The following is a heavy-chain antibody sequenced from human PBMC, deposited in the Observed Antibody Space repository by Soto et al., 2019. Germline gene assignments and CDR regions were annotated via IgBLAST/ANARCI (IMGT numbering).Heavy chain of an antibody. CDR3: ASDYYGSGSYYNDDY. CDR1: GFTFSSYA. J-gene: IGHJ4*02. Sequence: GGSLRLSCAASGFTFSSYAMNWVRQAPGKGLDWVSGITGGGGSTYYADSVKGRFTISRDNAKNSLYLQMNSLRDEDTAVYYCASDYYGSGSYYNDDYWGQGTLVTVSS. V-gene: IGHV3-23*01. CDR2: ITGGGGST. D-gene: IGHD3-10*01.